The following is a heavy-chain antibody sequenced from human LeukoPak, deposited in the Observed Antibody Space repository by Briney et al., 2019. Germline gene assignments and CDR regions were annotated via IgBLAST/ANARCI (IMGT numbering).Heavy chain of an antibody. J-gene: IGHJ6*04. CDR2: ISSSSSYI. CDR1: GFTFSSYS. Sequence: GGSLRLSCAASGFTFSSYSMNWVRQAPGKGLEWVSSISSSSSYIYYADSVKGRFTISRDNAKNSLYLQMNSLRAEDTAVYYCARVVRVDSSGWYRFYYYGMDVWGKRTTVTVSS. D-gene: IGHD6-19*01. V-gene: IGHV3-21*01. CDR3: ARVVRVDSSGWYRFYYYGMDV.